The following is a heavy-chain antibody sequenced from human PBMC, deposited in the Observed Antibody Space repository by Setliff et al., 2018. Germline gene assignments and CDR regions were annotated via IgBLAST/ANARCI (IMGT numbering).Heavy chain of an antibody. CDR1: GYTFSDYG. CDR2: ISPYSGNS. J-gene: IGHJ4*02. D-gene: IGHD6-13*01. CDR3: SRLVRFCTRTACQRLSGDYY. Sequence: ASVKVSCKASGYTFSDYGVSWVRQAPGQGLEWLGWISPYSGNSYSAPKFQGRLFLTTDTSAATAYLDLRSLRSDDTAVYFCSRLVRFCTRTACQRLSGDYYWGQGTLVTVSS. V-gene: IGHV1-18*01.